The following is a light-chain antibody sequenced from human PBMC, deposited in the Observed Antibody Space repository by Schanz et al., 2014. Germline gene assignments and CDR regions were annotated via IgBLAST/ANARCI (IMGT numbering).Light chain of an antibody. V-gene: IGKV3-20*01. CDR3: QQYGNSPPT. J-gene: IGKJ1*01. CDR2: GAS. CDR1: QSVSGSY. Sequence: EIVLTQSPGTLSLSPGERATLSCRASQSVSGSYLAWYQQKPGQAPRLLIYGASSRATGIPDRFSGSGSGTDFTLTISRMEPEDFAVYYCQQYGNSPPTFGRGTKVEIK.